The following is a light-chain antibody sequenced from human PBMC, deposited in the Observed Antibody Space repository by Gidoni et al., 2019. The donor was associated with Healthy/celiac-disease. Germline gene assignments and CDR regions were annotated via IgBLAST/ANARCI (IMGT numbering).Light chain of an antibody. CDR2: AAY. CDR1: QGISNY. CDR3: QKYNSAPRT. J-gene: IGKJ1*01. Sequence: DIQMTQSPSSLSASVGDRVTINCRASQGISNYLAWYQQKPGKVPTLLIYAAYTLQSGVSSRFSGSGSGTDFTLTISSLQPEDVATYYCQKYNSAPRTFGQGTKVEIK. V-gene: IGKV1-27*01.